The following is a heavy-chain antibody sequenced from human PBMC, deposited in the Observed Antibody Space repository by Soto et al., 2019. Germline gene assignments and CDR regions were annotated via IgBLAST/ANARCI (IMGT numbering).Heavy chain of an antibody. CDR3: ARPLVAPVAGPYYYGMDV. CDR2: IWYDGNTK. D-gene: IGHD6-19*01. CDR1: GFTFNTYG. J-gene: IGHJ6*02. V-gene: IGHV3-33*01. Sequence: GGSLRLSCAASGFTFNTYGFNWVRQAPGKGLEWVAVIWYDGNTKYYADSVKGRFTISRDNLKNTLYLQMNSLTAEDTAVYYCARPLVAPVAGPYYYGMDVWGQGTTVTVSS.